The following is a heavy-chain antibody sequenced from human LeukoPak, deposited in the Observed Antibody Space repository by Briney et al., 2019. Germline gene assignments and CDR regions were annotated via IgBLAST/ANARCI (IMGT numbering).Heavy chain of an antibody. CDR2: ISNSGTT. Sequence: PSETLSLTCTVSGDSVTSGGYFWTWIRQPPGKGLEWIGYISNSGTTSYNPSLKSRVSISVDTSNNQFSLRLSSVTAADTAVYYCARDVVVTSSPDAFDIWGQGTMVTVSS. D-gene: IGHD2-21*02. CDR3: ARDVVVTSSPDAFDI. CDR1: GDSVTSGGYF. J-gene: IGHJ3*02. V-gene: IGHV4-31*03.